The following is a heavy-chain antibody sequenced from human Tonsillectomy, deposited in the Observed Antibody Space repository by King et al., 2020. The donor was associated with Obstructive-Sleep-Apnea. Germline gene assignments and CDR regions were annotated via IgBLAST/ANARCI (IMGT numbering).Heavy chain of an antibody. Sequence: QLQESGPGLVKPSQTLSLTCTVSGGSISGSGGYWSWIRQYPGKGLEWIGYIYYSGSTYYNPSLKSRLTISLDTSKNQFSLKLSSVTAADTAVYYCACSLWFGELLNWFDPWGQGTLVTVSS. J-gene: IGHJ5*02. CDR3: ACSLWFGELLNWFDP. CDR2: IYYSGST. CDR1: GGSISGSGGY. V-gene: IGHV4-31*03. D-gene: IGHD3-10*01.